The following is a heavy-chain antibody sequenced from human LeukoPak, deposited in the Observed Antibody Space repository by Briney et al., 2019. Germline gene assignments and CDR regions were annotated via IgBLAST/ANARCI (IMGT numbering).Heavy chain of an antibody. CDR3: ARDSGGRSSTFDF. D-gene: IGHD3-10*01. V-gene: IGHV1-18*01. Sequence: ASVKVSCKVSGYTFPSYGLTWVRQAPGQGLEWMGWISAYNGNTYYAQRLQGRVTMTTDTSTSTAYMELRSLRSDDTAVYYCARDSGGRSSTFDFWGQGTLVTVSS. CDR2: ISAYNGNT. J-gene: IGHJ4*02. CDR1: GYTFPSYG.